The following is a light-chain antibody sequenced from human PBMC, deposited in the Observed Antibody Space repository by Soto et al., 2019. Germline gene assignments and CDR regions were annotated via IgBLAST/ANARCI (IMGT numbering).Light chain of an antibody. CDR2: SAS. CDR1: QSFSSSN. J-gene: IGKJ4*01. Sequence: EVVLTQSPGTLSLSPGERATLSCRASQSFSSSNLAWYQHKPGQPPKLIVYSASRRATGIPDRFSGRGSGTDFTLSIRIPLHEDFARYDGQRYGGSPPVTFGGGTKVDIK. CDR3: QRYGGSPPVT. V-gene: IGKV3-20*01.